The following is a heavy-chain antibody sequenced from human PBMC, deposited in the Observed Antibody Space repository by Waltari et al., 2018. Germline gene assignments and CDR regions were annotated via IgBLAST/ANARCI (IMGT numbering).Heavy chain of an antibody. Sequence: QVQLQESGSGLVKPSETLSLTCTVSGGSISSHYWSWIRQPPGKGLEWIGYIYYSGSTNYNPSLKSRVTISVDTSKNQFSLKLSSVTAADTAVYYCASGQVGSGRDYWGQGTLVTVSS. CDR3: ASGQVGSGRDY. CDR1: GGSISSHY. D-gene: IGHD3-3*01. CDR2: IYYSGST. V-gene: IGHV4-59*11. J-gene: IGHJ4*02.